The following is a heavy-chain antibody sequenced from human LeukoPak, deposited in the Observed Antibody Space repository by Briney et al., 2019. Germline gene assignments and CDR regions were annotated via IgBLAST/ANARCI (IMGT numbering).Heavy chain of an antibody. CDR1: GFSFTTYW. CDR3: ATLSQTLPLDY. D-gene: IGHD2/OR15-2a*01. J-gene: IGHJ4*02. CDR2: INTDGNDT. V-gene: IGHV3-74*01. Sequence: GGSLRLSCVASGFSFTTYWMHWVRQAPGKGLEWVSLINTDGNDTRYTYSVKGRFTISRNNAKNTLNLQMNSLRAEDTAMYYCATLSQTLPLDYWGQGAQVTVSS.